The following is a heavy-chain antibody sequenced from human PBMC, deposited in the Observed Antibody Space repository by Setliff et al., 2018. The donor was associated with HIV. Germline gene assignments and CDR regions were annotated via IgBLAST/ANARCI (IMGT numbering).Heavy chain of an antibody. V-gene: IGHV4-39*01. CDR2: VSQSGST. CDR1: GVSINRTDHY. Sequence: SETLSPTCSVSGVSINRTDHYWGWIRQSPGKSLEWIGSVSQSGSTYYNPSLKSRITISVDRSKNLFSLKLISVTAADQGVYYCARVPVPGANWFDPWGLGTLVTVSS. CDR3: ARVPVPGANWFDP. J-gene: IGHJ5*02.